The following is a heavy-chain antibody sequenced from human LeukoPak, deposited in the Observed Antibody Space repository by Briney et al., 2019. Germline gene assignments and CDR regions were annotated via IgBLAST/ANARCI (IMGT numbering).Heavy chain of an antibody. J-gene: IGHJ5*02. D-gene: IGHD1-26*01. CDR1: GYTFTSFV. Sequence: ASVKVSCKASGYTFTSFVMHWVRQAPRQRLEWMGWINPGNSNTRYSQKFQGRVTITRDTSASTAYTELSSLRSEDTAVYYCARGPAGVGPSNWFDPWGQGTLVTVSS. V-gene: IGHV1-3*01. CDR2: INPGNSNT. CDR3: ARGPAGVGPSNWFDP.